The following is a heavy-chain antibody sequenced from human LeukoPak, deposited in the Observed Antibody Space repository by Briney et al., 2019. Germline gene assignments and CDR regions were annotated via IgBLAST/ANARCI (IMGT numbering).Heavy chain of an antibody. CDR1: GGSIINYY. Sequence: SETLSLTCTVSGGSIINYYWTWIRQPPGKGLEWIGSIYHNGGTNYNPSLESRVTMSVDTSKNQFFLKMTSVTAADTAVYYCARSVLDETYYMDVWGKGTTVTVSS. V-gene: IGHV4-59*01. CDR2: IYHNGGT. D-gene: IGHD3-16*01. CDR3: ARSVLDETYYMDV. J-gene: IGHJ6*03.